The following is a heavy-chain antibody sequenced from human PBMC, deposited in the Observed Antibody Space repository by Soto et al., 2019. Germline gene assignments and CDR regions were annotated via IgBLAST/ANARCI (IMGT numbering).Heavy chain of an antibody. CDR1: GGSFSGYY. D-gene: IGHD4-17*01. CDR3: ARGRTVTTHYYYYMAV. J-gene: IGHJ6*03. V-gene: IGHV4-34*01. CDR2: INHSGST. Sequence: SETLSLTCAVYGGSFSGYYWSWIRQPPGKGLEWIGEINHSGSTNYNPSLKSRVTISVDTSKNQFSLKLSSVTAADTAVYYCARGRTVTTHYYYYMAVWGKGTTVTVSS.